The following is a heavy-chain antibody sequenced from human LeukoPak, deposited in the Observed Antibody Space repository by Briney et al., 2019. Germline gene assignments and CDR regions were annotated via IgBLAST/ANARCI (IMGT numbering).Heavy chain of an antibody. V-gene: IGHV7-4-1*02. J-gene: IGHJ4*02. CDR1: GCTFTSYA. D-gene: IGHD2-2*01. Sequence: ASVKVSCKASGCTFTSYAINWVRQAPGQGLEWMGWSNTNTGNPTYAQGFTGRFVFSLDTSVSTAYLQISSLKAEDTAVYYCAKDPSCSSTSCVDHWGQGTLVTVSS. CDR2: SNTNTGNP. CDR3: AKDPSCSSTSCVDH.